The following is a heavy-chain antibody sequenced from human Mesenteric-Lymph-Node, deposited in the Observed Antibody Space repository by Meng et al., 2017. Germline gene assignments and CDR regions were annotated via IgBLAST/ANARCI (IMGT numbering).Heavy chain of an antibody. Sequence: QAQMVQSGGEVKKPGASVKGSCKASGYTFTNYGITWVRQAPGKGLEGMGWINAYNGDTNYAQTLQGRVTMTTDTSTSTAYMELRSLRSDDTAVYYCARVEVGITSGDYWGQGTLVTVSS. CDR2: INAYNGDT. J-gene: IGHJ4*02. CDR3: ARVEVGITSGDY. V-gene: IGHV1-18*01. CDR1: GYTFTNYG. D-gene: IGHD1-26*01.